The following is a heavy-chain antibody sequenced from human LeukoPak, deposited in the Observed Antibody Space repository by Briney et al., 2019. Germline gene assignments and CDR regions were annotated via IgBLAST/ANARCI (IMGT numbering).Heavy chain of an antibody. CDR3: ARDVGADF. D-gene: IGHD1-26*01. Sequence: GGSLRLSCAASGFTFTDFYMTWIRQAPGKGLQWVAYISDSGTTVDYADSVKGRFSISRDNTENSLNSPRVEDTGFYYCARDVGADFWGQGTLVTVSS. J-gene: IGHJ4*02. CDR1: GFTFTDFY. V-gene: IGHV3-11*04. CDR2: ISDSGTTV.